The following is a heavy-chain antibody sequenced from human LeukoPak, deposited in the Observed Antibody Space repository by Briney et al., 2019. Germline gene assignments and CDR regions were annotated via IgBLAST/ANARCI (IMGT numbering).Heavy chain of an antibody. Sequence: GGSLRLSCAASGFTFSYYWIHWVRQAPGKGLEWVANIKEDGSEKYYVDSVKGRFTVSRDNARNSLYLQMNSLRAEDTAVYYCASGRQLGYWGQGTLVTVSS. CDR2: IKEDGSEK. J-gene: IGHJ4*02. CDR3: ASGRQLGY. D-gene: IGHD6-13*01. CDR1: GFTFSYYW. V-gene: IGHV3-7*01.